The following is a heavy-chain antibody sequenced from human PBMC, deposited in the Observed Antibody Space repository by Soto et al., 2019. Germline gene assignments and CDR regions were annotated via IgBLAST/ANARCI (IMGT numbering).Heavy chain of an antibody. CDR3: AAYYYGAGSYSPA. Sequence: PGGSLRLSCAASGFTFSSYDMSRVRQAPGKGLEWVSAISRSVGSTYYADSVKGRFTISRDNSKNTLYLQMNSLRAEDTALYYCAAYYYGAGSYSPAWGQGTLVTVSS. V-gene: IGHV3-23*01. CDR1: GFTFSSYD. J-gene: IGHJ5*02. D-gene: IGHD3-10*01. CDR2: ISRSVGST.